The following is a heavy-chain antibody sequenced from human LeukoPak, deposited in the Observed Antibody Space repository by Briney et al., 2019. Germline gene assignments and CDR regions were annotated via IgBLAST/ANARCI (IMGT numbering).Heavy chain of an antibody. CDR3: ARASYDYVWGSYRPLYYFDY. V-gene: IGHV4-34*01. CDR1: GGSFSGYY. Sequence: SETLSLTCAVYGGSFSGYYWSWIRQPPGKGLEWIGEINHSGSTNYNPSLKSRVTISVATSKNQFSPKLSSVTAADTAVYYCARASYDYVWGSYRPLYYFDYWGQGTLVTVSS. CDR2: INHSGST. D-gene: IGHD3-16*02. J-gene: IGHJ4*02.